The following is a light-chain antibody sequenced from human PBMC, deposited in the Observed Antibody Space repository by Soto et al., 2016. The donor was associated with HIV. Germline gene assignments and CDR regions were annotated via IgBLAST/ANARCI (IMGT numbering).Light chain of an antibody. CDR1: TLRRYY. J-gene: IGLJ3*02. CDR3: NSRDNSGIHVV. CDR2: DEN. Sequence: SSDLTQDPAVSVALGQTVSITCQGDTLRRYYASWYYQKPGQAPVPVMFDENNRPSGIPERFSGSRSGNTASLTITGAQAEDEAVYYCNSRDNSGIHVVFAGGTKLTVL. V-gene: IGLV3-19*01.